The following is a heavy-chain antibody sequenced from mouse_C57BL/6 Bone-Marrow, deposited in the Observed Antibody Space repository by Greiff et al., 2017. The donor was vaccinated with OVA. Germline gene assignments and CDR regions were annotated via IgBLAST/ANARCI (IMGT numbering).Heavy chain of an antibody. Sequence: QVQLQQPGAELVKPGASVKLSCKASGYTFTSYWMHWVKQRPGQGLEWIGMIHPNSGSTNYNEKFKSKATLTVDTSSSTAYMQLSSLTSEDSAVDYCASAGHSNYVWGYYFDYWGQGTTLTVSS. CDR1: GYTFTSYW. J-gene: IGHJ2*01. D-gene: IGHD2-5*01. V-gene: IGHV1-64*01. CDR3: ASAGHSNYVWGYYFDY. CDR2: IHPNSGST.